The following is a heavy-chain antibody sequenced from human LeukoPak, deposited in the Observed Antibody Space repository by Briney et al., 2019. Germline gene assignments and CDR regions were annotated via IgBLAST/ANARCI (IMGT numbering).Heavy chain of an antibody. CDR1: GYTFTSYG. Sequence: GASVKVSCKASGYTFTSYGISWVRQAPGQGLEWMGWISAYNGNTNYAQKLQGRVTMTTDTSTSTAYMELRSLRSDDKAVYYCAREAGRYCSGGSCYGMDVWGQGTTVTVSS. J-gene: IGHJ6*02. CDR3: AREAGRYCSGGSCYGMDV. CDR2: ISAYNGNT. V-gene: IGHV1-18*01. D-gene: IGHD2-15*01.